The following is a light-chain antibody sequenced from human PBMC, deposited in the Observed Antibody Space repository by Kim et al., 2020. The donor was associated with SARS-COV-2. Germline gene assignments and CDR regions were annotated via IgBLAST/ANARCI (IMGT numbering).Light chain of an antibody. V-gene: IGLV1-40*01. Sequence: QGVTISCTGSSSNIGTGYDVHWYQQLPGTAPKLLIYVDSNRPSGVPERFSGSKSGTSASLAITGLQAEDEADYYCQSYDSSLSGWVFGGGTQLTVL. CDR2: VDS. J-gene: IGLJ3*02. CDR3: QSYDSSLSGWV. CDR1: SSNIGTGYD.